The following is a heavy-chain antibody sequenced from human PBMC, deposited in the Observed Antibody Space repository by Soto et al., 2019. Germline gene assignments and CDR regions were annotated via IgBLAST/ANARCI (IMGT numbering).Heavy chain of an antibody. J-gene: IGHJ4*02. CDR2: IIPMFGTA. Sequence: QVQLVQSGAEVKKPGSSVKVSCKASGDTFSSYAINWVRQAPGQGLEWMGGIIPMFGTANYAQKFKGRVTTPAGESTSTVYRELSSLRAEDTPVYYCARGGPAHYYDSSGYYSPRDYWRQGTLLTVSS. CDR3: ARGGPAHYYDSSGYYSPRDY. V-gene: IGHV1-69*01. CDR1: GDTFSSYA. D-gene: IGHD3-22*01.